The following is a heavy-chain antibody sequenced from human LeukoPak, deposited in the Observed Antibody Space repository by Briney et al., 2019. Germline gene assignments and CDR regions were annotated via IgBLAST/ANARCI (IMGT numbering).Heavy chain of an antibody. CDR1: GYTFTNYY. CDR2: INPSGGST. V-gene: IGHV1-46*01. J-gene: IGHJ4*02. D-gene: IGHD6-19*01. Sequence: ASVKVSCKASGYTFTNYYMHWVRQAPGQGLEWMGIINPSGGSTNYAQKFQGRVTMTRDTSTSTVYMELSSLRSEDTAVYYCARDAPSGWYLDYWGQGTPVTVSS. CDR3: ARDAPSGWYLDY.